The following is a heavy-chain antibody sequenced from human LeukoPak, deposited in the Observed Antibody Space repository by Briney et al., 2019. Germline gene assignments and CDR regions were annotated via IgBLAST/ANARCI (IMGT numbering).Heavy chain of an antibody. CDR3: ARDSGGDYSNYGGLSG. V-gene: IGHV1-18*01. J-gene: IGHJ4*02. Sequence: ASVKVSCKASGYTFTSYGISWVRQAPGQGLEWMGWISAYNGNTNYAQKLQGRVTMTTDTSTSTAYMELRSLRSDDTAVYYCARDSGGDYSNYGGLSGWGQGTLVTVSS. CDR2: ISAYNGNT. D-gene: IGHD4-11*01. CDR1: GYTFTSYG.